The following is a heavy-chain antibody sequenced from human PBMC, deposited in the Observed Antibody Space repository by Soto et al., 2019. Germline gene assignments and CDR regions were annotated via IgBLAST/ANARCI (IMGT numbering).Heavy chain of an antibody. V-gene: IGHV6-1*01. CDR3: ARADIVVVPAATGYYYYGMDV. D-gene: IGHD2-2*01. J-gene: IGHJ6*02. Sequence: SQTLSLTSAISGDSVSSNSAAWNWIRQSPSRGLEWLGRTYYRSKWYNDYAVSVKSRITINPDTSKNQFSLQLNSVTPEDTAVYYCARADIVVVPAATGYYYYGMDVWGQGTTVTVSS. CDR2: TYYRSKWYN. CDR1: GDSVSSNSAA.